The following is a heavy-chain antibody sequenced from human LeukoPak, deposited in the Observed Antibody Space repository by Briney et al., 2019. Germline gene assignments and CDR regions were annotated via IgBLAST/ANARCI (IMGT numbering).Heavy chain of an antibody. CDR1: GYTFTRHG. V-gene: IGHV1-18*01. CDR3: ARDPSNTSGNNPHFDY. D-gene: IGHD6-19*01. J-gene: IGHJ4*02. CDR2: ISAYNGDT. Sequence: GASVKVSCKASGYTFTRHGISWVRQAPGQGLEWMGWISAYNGDTKYAQNFQGRVTITTDTSTTTAYMELRSLRSDDTAVYYCARDPSNTSGNNPHFDYWGQGTLVTVSS.